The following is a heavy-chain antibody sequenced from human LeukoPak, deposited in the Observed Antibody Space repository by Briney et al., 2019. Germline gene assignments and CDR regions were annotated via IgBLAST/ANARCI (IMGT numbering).Heavy chain of an antibody. CDR2: IYYSGST. D-gene: IGHD4-11*01. CDR1: GGSISSYY. V-gene: IGHV4-59*01. CDR3: ARSITVTPLGNWFDP. J-gene: IGHJ5*02. Sequence: PSETLSLTCTVSGGSISSYYWSWIRQPPGKGLEWIGYIYYSGSTNYNPSLKSRVTISVDTSKNQFSLKLSSVTAADTAVYYCARSITVTPLGNWFDPWGQGTLVTVSS.